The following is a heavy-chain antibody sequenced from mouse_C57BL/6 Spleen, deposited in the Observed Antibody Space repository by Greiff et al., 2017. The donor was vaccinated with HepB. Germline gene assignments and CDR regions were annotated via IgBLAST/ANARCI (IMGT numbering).Heavy chain of an antibody. CDR1: GYTFTSYW. Sequence: VQLQQPGAELVMPGASVKLSCKASGYTFTSYWMHWVKQRPGQGLEWIGEIDPSDSYTNYNQKFKGKSTLTVDKSSSTAYMQLSSLTSEDSAVYYCAIKGDSSCYFDYWGQGTTLTVSS. V-gene: IGHV1-69*01. D-gene: IGHD3-2*02. CDR3: AIKGDSSCYFDY. J-gene: IGHJ2*01. CDR2: IDPSDSYT.